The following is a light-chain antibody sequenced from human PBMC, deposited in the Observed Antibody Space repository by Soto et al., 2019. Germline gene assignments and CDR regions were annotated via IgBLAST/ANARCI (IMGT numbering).Light chain of an antibody. CDR3: LQAINYSWT. CDR1: HDIGTF. Sequence: DIHVTQSPSSMSASVGDSVTLTCRASHDIGTFLTWYQQRPGEAPKLLIFAASNLKSGVPFRFSGSGSGTEFTLTISSLQPEDSATYYCLQAINYSWTFGQGTKVDIK. J-gene: IGKJ1*01. CDR2: AAS. V-gene: IGKV1-39*01.